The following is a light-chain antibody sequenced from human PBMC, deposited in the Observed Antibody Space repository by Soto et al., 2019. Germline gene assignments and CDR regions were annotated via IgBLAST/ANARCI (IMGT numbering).Light chain of an antibody. J-gene: IGKJ5*01. CDR2: GAS. V-gene: IGKV3-15*01. Sequence: EIVLSQSPGTLSLSPGERATLACRASQSISTSKLAWYQQRPGQAPRLLIYGASTRATGIPARFSGSGSGTEFTLTISSLQSGDFAVYYCQQYNNWPPITFGQGTRLEIK. CDR1: QSISTSK. CDR3: QQYNNWPPIT.